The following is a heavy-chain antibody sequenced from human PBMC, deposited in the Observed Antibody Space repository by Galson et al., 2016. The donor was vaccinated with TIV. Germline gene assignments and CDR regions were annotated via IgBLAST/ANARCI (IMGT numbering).Heavy chain of an antibody. CDR2: IIPIIGII. D-gene: IGHD3-22*01. Sequence: SVKVSCKASGGTFIRYAITWVRQAPGQGLEWMGRIIPIIGIINYAQNFQGRVTITADQFTSTVYMELSSLRSEDTAVYYCARPRGDSNGYYPPLDYWGQGTLLTVSS. V-gene: IGHV1-69*04. J-gene: IGHJ4*02. CDR1: GGTFIRYA. CDR3: ARPRGDSNGYYPPLDY.